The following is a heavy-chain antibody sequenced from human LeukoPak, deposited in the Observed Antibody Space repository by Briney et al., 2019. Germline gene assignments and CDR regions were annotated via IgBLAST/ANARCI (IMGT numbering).Heavy chain of an antibody. CDR3: ASQGINYDILTGYYYYYGMDV. Sequence: GGSLRLSCAASGFTFSSYGMHWVRQAPGKGLEWVAVISYDGSNKYYADSVKGRFTISRDNSKNTLYLQMNSLRAEDTAVYYCASQGINYDILTGYYYYYGMDVWGQGTTVTVSS. CDR1: GFTFSSYG. V-gene: IGHV3-30*03. CDR2: ISYDGSNK. D-gene: IGHD3-9*01. J-gene: IGHJ6*02.